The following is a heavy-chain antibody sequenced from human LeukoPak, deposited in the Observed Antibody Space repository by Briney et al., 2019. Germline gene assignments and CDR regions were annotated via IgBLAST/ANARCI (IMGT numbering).Heavy chain of an antibody. Sequence: SVKVSFKAYGGTFRDYALSWVRLAPGQGLEWMGWIIPIFDSPTYSQNFQDRVTMTIDESTDTAYLELRSLTSDDTAIYYCARQVVAAGFDDWGQGTLVAVSS. CDR3: ARQVVAAGFDD. J-gene: IGHJ4*02. V-gene: IGHV1-69*05. CDR1: GGTFRDYA. D-gene: IGHD6-25*01. CDR2: IIPIFDSP.